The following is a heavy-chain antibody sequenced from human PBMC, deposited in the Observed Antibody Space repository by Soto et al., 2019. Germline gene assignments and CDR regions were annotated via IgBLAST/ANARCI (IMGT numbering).Heavy chain of an antibody. CDR2: ISDSGRSK. J-gene: IGHJ5*02. CDR3: ARLPSSTLQGNWFDP. CDR1: GFTFSDYE. Sequence: LRLSCAASGFTFSDYEMNWVRQAPGKAPEWVSYISDSGRSKDYADSVKGRFTISRDNSRSSLHLQMLSLKVEDTAIYYCARLPSSTLQGNWFDPWGQGTLVTVSS. D-gene: IGHD1-1*01. V-gene: IGHV3-48*03.